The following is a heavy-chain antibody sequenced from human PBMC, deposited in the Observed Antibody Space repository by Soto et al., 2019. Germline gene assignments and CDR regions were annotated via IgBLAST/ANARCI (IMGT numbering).Heavy chain of an antibody. CDR3: ARESGDGYNRIDY. CDR1: GGSITTGGYY. Sequence: QVPLQESGPGLVKPSQTLSLTCSVSGGSITTGGYYWSWIRQPPGKGLEWIGYIYNSGDTYYNPSLKSRVIMSVSTSKNQFSLKLSSVTAADTAVYYCARESGDGYNRIDYWGQGTLVTVSS. D-gene: IGHD1-1*01. CDR2: IYNSGDT. V-gene: IGHV4-31*03. J-gene: IGHJ4*02.